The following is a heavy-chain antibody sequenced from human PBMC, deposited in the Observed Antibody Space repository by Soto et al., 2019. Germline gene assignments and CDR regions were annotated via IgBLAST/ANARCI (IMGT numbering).Heavy chain of an antibody. J-gene: IGHJ6*02. V-gene: IGHV3-23*01. D-gene: IGHD1-26*01. Sequence: PGGSLRLSCAASGFTFSSYAMSWVRQAPGKGLEWVSAISGSGGSTYYADSVKGRFTISRDNSKNTLYLQMNSLRAEDTAVYYCAILPTGDYYYYGMDVWGQGTTVTVSS. CDR1: GFTFSSYA. CDR3: AILPTGDYYYYGMDV. CDR2: ISGSGGST.